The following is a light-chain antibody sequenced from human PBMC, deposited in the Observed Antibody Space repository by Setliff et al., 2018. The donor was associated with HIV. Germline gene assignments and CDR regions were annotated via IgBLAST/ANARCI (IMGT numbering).Light chain of an antibody. CDR3: CSHAGTFYV. Sequence: QSALTQPPSVSGSPGQSVTISCTGTSSDVGAYNRVSWYQQHPGKPPKPIIYDVDKGPSGVPDRFSGSKSGNTASLTVSGLQAEDEAEYYCCSHAGTFYVFGTGTKVTVL. V-gene: IGLV2-11*01. J-gene: IGLJ1*01. CDR1: SSDVGAYNR. CDR2: DVD.